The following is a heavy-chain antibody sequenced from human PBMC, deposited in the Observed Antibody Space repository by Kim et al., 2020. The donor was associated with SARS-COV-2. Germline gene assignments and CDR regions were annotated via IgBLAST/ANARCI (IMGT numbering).Heavy chain of an antibody. D-gene: IGHD2-15*01. CDR1: RGSISSYY. CDR2: IYYSGST. CDR3: ARQRGVGLLYYYYFGMDV. Sequence: SETLSLTCSVSRGSISSYYWSWIRQPPGKGLEWIGYIYYSGSTTYNPSLKSRVTISVDTSKNQFSLKLSSVTAADTAVYYCARQRGVGLLYYYYFGMDVWGQGTTVTVSS. J-gene: IGHJ6*02. V-gene: IGHV4-59*08.